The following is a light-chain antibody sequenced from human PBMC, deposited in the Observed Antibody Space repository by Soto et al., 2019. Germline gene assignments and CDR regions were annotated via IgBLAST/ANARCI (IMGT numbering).Light chain of an antibody. J-gene: IGLJ1*01. CDR2: DVT. CDR1: SSDVGGYSY. Sequence: QSVLTQPASVSGSPGQSITITCTGTSSDVGGYSYVTWYQHHPGKAPKLIIYDVTVRPSGVSDRFSGSKSGNTASLTISGLQTEDEADYYCGSHTSSSTYVFGTGTKVTVL. CDR3: GSHTSSSTYV. V-gene: IGLV2-14*03.